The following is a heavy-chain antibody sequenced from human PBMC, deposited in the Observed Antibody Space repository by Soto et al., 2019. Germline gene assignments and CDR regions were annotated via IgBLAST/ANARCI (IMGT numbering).Heavy chain of an antibody. Sequence: QQQLQESGPGLVKPSEILSLTYTFSGDSISSSKYYWGCIRQPPGKGLEWIGSIYYSGSPYYNSSLKSRVTISVDTSKNHFSLKLTSMTAADTAVYYCATLPHYGYPNAGFWGHGILVTVSS. CDR1: GDSISSSKYY. J-gene: IGHJ4*01. V-gene: IGHV4-39*02. D-gene: IGHD4-17*01. CDR2: IYYSGSP. CDR3: ATLPHYGYPNAGF.